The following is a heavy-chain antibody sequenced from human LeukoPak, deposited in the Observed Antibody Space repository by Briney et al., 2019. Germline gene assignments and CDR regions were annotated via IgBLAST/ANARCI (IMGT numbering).Heavy chain of an antibody. CDR3: TTGQLVRGRNYYYYYMDV. Sequence: GGSLRLSCAASGFTFSNAWMSWVRQAPGKGLEWVGRIKSKTDGGTTDYAAPVKGRFTISRDDSKNTLYLQMNSLKTEDTAVYYCTTGQLVRGRNYYYYYMDVWGKGTTVTISS. CDR2: IKSKTDGGTT. V-gene: IGHV3-15*01. CDR1: GFTFSNAW. J-gene: IGHJ6*03. D-gene: IGHD3-10*01.